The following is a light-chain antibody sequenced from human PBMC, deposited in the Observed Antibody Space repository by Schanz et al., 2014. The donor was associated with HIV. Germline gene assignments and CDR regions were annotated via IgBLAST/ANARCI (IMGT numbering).Light chain of an antibody. CDR3: QSYDSSLRASV. CDR2: DTD. V-gene: IGLV1-51*01. Sequence: QSVLTQPPSVSAAPGQRVTISCSGSFSNIGSNSVSWYQHLPGTAPRLIIYDTDKRPSGIPDRFSGSKSDTSASLAISGLQAEDEADYYCQSYDSSLRASVFGGGTKLTVL. J-gene: IGLJ3*02. CDR1: FSNIGSNS.